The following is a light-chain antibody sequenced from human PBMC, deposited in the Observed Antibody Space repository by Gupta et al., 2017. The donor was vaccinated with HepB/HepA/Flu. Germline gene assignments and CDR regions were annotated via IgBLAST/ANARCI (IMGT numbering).Light chain of an antibody. CDR3: ETWDSRLSAVV. Sequence: QSVLTQPPSVSAAPGQKVTISCSGSSSNIGNTYVSWYQQLPGTAPKLLIYDNNKRPSGIPDRFSGSKSGTSATLGITGLQTGDEADYYCETWDSRLSAVVFGGGTKLTVL. V-gene: IGLV1-51*01. CDR1: SSNIGNTY. J-gene: IGLJ2*01. CDR2: DNN.